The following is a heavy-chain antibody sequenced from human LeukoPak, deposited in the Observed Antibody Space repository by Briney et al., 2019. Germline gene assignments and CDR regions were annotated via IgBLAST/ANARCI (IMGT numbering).Heavy chain of an antibody. CDR1: GYTFTSYG. J-gene: IGHJ4*02. V-gene: IGHV1-18*01. Sequence: ASVKVSCKASGYTFTSYGISWVRQAPGQGXXXXGWISAYNGNTNYAQKLQGRVTMTTDTSTSTAYMELRSLRSDDTAVYYCARDFTTVPLDYWGQGTLVTVSS. D-gene: IGHD4-17*01. CDR2: ISAYNGNT. CDR3: ARDFTTVPLDY.